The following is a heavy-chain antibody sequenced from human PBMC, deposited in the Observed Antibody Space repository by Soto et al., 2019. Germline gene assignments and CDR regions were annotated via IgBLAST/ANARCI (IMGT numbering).Heavy chain of an antibody. CDR3: ARQGILERRFDY. V-gene: IGHV4-39*01. D-gene: IGHD1-1*01. J-gene: IGHJ4*02. CDR1: GGSISSSSYY. Sequence: QLQLQESGPGLVKPSETLSLTCTVSGGSISSSSYYWGWIRQPPGKGLEWIGSIYYSGSTYYNPSRKSRDTISVETSKNELSLKLSSVTAADTAVYCCARQGILERRFDYWGQGTLVTVSS. CDR2: IYYSGST.